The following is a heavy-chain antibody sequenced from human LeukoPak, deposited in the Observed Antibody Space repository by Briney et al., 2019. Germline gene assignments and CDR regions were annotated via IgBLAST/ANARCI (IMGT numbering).Heavy chain of an antibody. CDR2: IYPGESIYASENT. V-gene: IGHV4-4*07. D-gene: IGHD4-17*01. J-gene: IGHJ4*02. CDR1: GVSISTYY. CDR3: ARDPTTVTTIFDS. Sequence: SETLSLTCSVSGVSISTYYWSWIRQPAGKGLEWIGRIYPGESIYASENTNYNPSLKSRVSMSGDTSKNQVSLKLRSVTAADTAVYYCARDPTTVTTIFDSWGQGTLVTVSS.